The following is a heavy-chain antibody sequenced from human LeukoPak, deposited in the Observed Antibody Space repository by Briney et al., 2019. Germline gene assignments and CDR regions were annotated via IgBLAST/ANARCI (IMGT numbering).Heavy chain of an antibody. CDR1: GYSITSYW. Sequence: GESLKISCKASGYSITSYWIGWVRQVPGKGLEWMGNIYLGGPDSRYRPSCQGQVTISADKSITTAYLQWSSLKASDTAIYYCARRGHGSSWYYFDYWGQGTLVTVSS. CDR3: ARRGHGSSWYYFDY. D-gene: IGHD6-13*01. V-gene: IGHV5-51*01. J-gene: IGHJ4*02. CDR2: IYLGGPDS.